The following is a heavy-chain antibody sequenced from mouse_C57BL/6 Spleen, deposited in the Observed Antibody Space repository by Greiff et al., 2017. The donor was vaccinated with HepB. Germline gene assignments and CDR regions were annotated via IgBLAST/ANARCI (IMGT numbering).Heavy chain of an antibody. CDR1: GYTFTSYW. V-gene: IGHV1-64*01. D-gene: IGHD4-1*01. Sequence: QVQLQQPGAELVKPGASVKLSCKASGYTFTSYWMHWVKQRPGQGLEWIGMIHPNSGSTNYNEKFKSKATLTVDKSSSTAYMQLSSLTSEDSAVYYCARSQLTEYYFDYWGQGTTLTVSS. CDR3: ARSQLTEYYFDY. J-gene: IGHJ2*01. CDR2: IHPNSGST.